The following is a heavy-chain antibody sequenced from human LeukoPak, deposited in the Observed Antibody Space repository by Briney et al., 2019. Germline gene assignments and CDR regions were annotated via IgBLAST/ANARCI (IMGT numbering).Heavy chain of an antibody. J-gene: IGHJ2*01. CDR1: GGSIGSSSYY. Sequence: PSETLSLTCTVSGGSIGSSSYYWGWIRQPPGKGLEWIGSIYYSGSTYYNPSLKSRVTISVDTSKNQFSLKLSSVTAADTAVYYCARQYQLRYFDWLLYWYFDLWGRGTLVTVSS. V-gene: IGHV4-39*01. CDR3: ARQYQLRYFDWLLYWYFDL. D-gene: IGHD3-9*01. CDR2: IYYSGST.